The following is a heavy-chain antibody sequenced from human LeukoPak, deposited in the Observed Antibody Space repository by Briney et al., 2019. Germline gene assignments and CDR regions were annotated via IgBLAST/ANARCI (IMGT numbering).Heavy chain of an antibody. J-gene: IGHJ4*02. V-gene: IGHV3-64D*09. CDR1: GFTFSNYA. CDR3: VKDYDSSGYYSSCDY. Sequence: GGSLRLSCSASGFTFSNYAMHWVRQAPGKGLEYVSAISSNGGSTYYADPLKGRFTISRDNSKNTLYLQMSSLRAEDTAVYYCVKDYDSSGYYSSCDYWGQGTLVTVSS. CDR2: ISSNGGST. D-gene: IGHD3-22*01.